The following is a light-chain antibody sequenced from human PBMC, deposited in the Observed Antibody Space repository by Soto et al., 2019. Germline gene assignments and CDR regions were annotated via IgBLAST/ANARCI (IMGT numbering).Light chain of an antibody. J-gene: IGKJ1*01. CDR1: QTIIRY. CDR3: QQSYSSPWT. V-gene: IGKV1-39*01. Sequence: DIQMTQSPSSLSASVGDRVTITCRASQTIIRYLNWYQQKPGKAPKLLIYSASSLQSGVPSRFNGTRSGTDFTLTISSLQPEDFATYYCQQSYSSPWTFGRGTKVEIK. CDR2: SAS.